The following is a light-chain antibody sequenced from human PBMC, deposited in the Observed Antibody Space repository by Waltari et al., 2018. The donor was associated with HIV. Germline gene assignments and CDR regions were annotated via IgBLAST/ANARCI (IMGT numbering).Light chain of an antibody. Sequence: QSALTQPASVSGSPGQSITTSCTGTSSDVGGYNYVSWYQHHPGKAPKLIIFEVTNRPSGVSNRFSGSKSGNTASLTISGLQADDEADYYCSSYRSTSTLGVFGTGTKVIVL. CDR1: SSDVGGYNY. V-gene: IGLV2-14*01. CDR2: EVT. CDR3: SSYRSTSTLGV. J-gene: IGLJ1*01.